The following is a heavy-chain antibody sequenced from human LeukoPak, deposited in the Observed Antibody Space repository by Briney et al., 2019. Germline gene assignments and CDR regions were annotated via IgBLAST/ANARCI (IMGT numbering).Heavy chain of an antibody. J-gene: IGHJ4*02. D-gene: IGHD4-23*01. Sequence: GGSLRLSCAASGFTFSSSWMHWVRQRPGKGLVWVSRTNSDGTTTNYADSVKGRFTISRDNAKNTLYLQMNSLRAEDTAVYYCARGLGGNSDYWGQGTLVTVSS. V-gene: IGHV3-74*01. CDR3: ARGLGGNSDY. CDR1: GFTFSSSW. CDR2: TNSDGTTT.